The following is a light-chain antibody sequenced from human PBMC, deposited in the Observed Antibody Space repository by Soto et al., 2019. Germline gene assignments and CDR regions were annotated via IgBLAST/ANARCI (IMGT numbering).Light chain of an antibody. CDR1: SSDVGGYNY. V-gene: IGLV2-14*01. J-gene: IGLJ1*01. Sequence: LTQPASVSGSPGQSITISCTGTSSDVGGYNYVSWYQQHPGKAPKLMIYDVSDRPSGVSNRFSGSKSGNTASLTISGLQAEDEADYYCSSYTSSNTEVFGTGTKVTVL. CDR2: DVS. CDR3: SSYTSSNTEV.